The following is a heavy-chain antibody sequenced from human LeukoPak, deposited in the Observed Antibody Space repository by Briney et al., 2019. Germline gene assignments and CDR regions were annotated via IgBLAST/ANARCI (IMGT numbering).Heavy chain of an antibody. D-gene: IGHD3-16*02. CDR2: ISGSGGST. CDR1: GFTFSSYA. Sequence: GGSLRLSCAASGFTFSSYAMSWVRQAPGKGLEWVSAISGSGGSTYYADSVKGRFTISRDNSKNTLYLQMNSLRAEDTAVYYGGKDRDDSVGGIYCLVHRPGYFDYGGRETLVTVSS. V-gene: IGHV3-23*01. J-gene: IGHJ4*02. CDR3: GKDRDDSVGGIYCLVHRPGYFDY.